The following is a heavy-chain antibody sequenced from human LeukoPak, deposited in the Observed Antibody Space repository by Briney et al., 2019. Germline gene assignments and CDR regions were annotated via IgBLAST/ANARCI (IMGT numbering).Heavy chain of an antibody. D-gene: IGHD6-19*01. J-gene: IGHJ5*01. CDR2: ITANSGTR. V-gene: IGHV3-23*01. Sequence: GGSLRLSCEASGFTFSFFAMSWLRQAPGKGLDWVSTITANSGTRSYAASVRGRFTISRDNSKNTLYLQLNTLRADDTAVYYCAKPISGGLAVTADWFAPWGQGTLVVVSS. CDR3: AKPISGGLAVTADWFAP. CDR1: GFTFSFFA.